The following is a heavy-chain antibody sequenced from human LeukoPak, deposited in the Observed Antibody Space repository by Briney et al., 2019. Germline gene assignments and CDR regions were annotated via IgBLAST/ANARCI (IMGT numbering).Heavy chain of an antibody. J-gene: IGHJ6*02. V-gene: IGHV4-59*01. CDR2: IYYSGST. CDR1: GGSISSYY. D-gene: IGHD3-10*01. Sequence: KPSETLSLTCTVSGGSISSYYWSWIRQPPGKGLEWIGYIYYSGSTNYNPSLKSRVTISVDTSKNRFSLKLSSVTAADTAVYYCARVPAYYYGSGSWVDYYYGMDVWGQGTTVTVSS. CDR3: ARVPAYYYGSGSWVDYYYGMDV.